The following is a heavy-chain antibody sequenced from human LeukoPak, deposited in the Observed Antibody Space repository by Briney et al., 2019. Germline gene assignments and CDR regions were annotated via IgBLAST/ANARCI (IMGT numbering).Heavy chain of an antibody. V-gene: IGHV5-51*01. J-gene: IGHJ3*02. D-gene: IGHD2-21*01. CDR3: ARHRVGIYSRNHAFDI. Sequence: GESLKISCKASGYTFSSNWIGWVRQMPGKGLELMGIIYPGGSDTRYSPSFQGQVTISVDKSISTAYLQWSSLKASGTAKYYCARHRVGIYSRNHAFDIWGQGTMVTVSS. CDR1: GYTFSSNW. CDR2: IYPGGSDT.